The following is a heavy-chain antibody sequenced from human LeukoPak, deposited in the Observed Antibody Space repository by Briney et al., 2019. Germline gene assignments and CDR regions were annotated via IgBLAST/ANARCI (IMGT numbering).Heavy chain of an antibody. D-gene: IGHD6-19*01. CDR1: GYTFTSYG. J-gene: IGHJ5*01. Sequence: GSVRVSCKASGYTFTSYGISWVRQAPGQGLEWMGWISAYNGNTNYAQKLQGRVTMTTDTSTSTAYMELRSLRPDDTAVYYCARSAGGAVADGFDSWGEGTMVSVPS. CDR2: ISAYNGNT. V-gene: IGHV1-18*01. CDR3: ARSAGGAVADGFDS.